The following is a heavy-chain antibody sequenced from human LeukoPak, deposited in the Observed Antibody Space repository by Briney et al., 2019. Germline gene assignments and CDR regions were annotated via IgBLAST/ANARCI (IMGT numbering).Heavy chain of an antibody. V-gene: IGHV4-39*01. Sequence: SETLSLTCTVSGDSISSSSYYWGWVRQPPGKGLEWIADIYYSGSSYYSPSLKSRVTISLDTSKNQFSLKLRSVTAADTAAYFCARRRYYDSTGFLDWGQGTLVSVSS. CDR3: ARRRYYDSTGFLD. CDR1: GDSISSSSYY. CDR2: IYYSGSS. D-gene: IGHD3-22*01. J-gene: IGHJ1*01.